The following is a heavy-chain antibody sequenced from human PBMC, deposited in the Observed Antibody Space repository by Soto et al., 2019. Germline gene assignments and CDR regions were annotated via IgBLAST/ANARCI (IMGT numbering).Heavy chain of an antibody. CDR3: ARGCRGFVPLNYYGMDV. D-gene: IGHD3-10*01. V-gene: IGHV4-34*01. Sequence: PSETLSLTCAVYGGSFSGYYWSWIRQPPGKGLEWIGEINHSGSTNYNPSLKSRVTISVDTSKNQFSLKLSSVTAADTAVYYCARGCRGFVPLNYYGMDVWGQGTTVTVSS. CDR1: GGSFSGYY. J-gene: IGHJ6*02. CDR2: INHSGST.